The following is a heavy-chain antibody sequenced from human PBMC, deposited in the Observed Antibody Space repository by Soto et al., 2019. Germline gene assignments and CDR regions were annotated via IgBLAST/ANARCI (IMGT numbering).Heavy chain of an antibody. CDR3: ASRHGFGELPPNDY. J-gene: IGHJ4*02. Sequence: QVQLVESGGGVVQPGRSLRLSCAASGFTFSSYGMHWVRQAPGKGLEWVAVIWYDGSNKYYADSVKGRFTISRHNSKNTLYLQMNSLIAEDTAVYDCASRHGFGELPPNDYRGQGTLVTVSS. D-gene: IGHD3-10*01. V-gene: IGHV3-33*01. CDR1: GFTFSSYG. CDR2: IWYDGSNK.